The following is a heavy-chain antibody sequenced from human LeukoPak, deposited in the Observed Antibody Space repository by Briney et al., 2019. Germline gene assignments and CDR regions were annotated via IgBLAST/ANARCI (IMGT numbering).Heavy chain of an antibody. CDR2: IFSSGST. J-gene: IGHJ4*02. V-gene: IGHV4-4*07. Sequence: LSETLSLTCTVSGESINNNYWSWIRQPAGKGLEWLGRIFSSGSTLYNASLKSRVTMSVDTSKSQFSLKLNSVTAADSAVYYCARVGYGGYGALDYWGQGTLVTVSS. D-gene: IGHD4-23*01. CDR3: ARVGYGGYGALDY. CDR1: GESINNNY.